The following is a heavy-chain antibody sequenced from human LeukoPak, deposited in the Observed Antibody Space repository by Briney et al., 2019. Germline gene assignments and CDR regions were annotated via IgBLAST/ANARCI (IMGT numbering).Heavy chain of an antibody. V-gene: IGHV4-39*01. CDR2: IYYSGST. Sequence: PSETLSLTCTVSGGPLTSSYYWGWIRQPPGKGLEWIGIIYYSGSTYYNPSLKSRVTISVDTSKNQFSLKLSSVTAADTAVYYCARTRYYYNSRSYGAPYYFDYWGQGTLVTVSS. D-gene: IGHD3-10*01. J-gene: IGHJ4*02. CDR1: GGPLTSSYY. CDR3: ARTRYYYNSRSYGAPYYFDY.